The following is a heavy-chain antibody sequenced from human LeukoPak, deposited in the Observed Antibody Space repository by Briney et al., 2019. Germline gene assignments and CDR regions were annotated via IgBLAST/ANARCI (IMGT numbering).Heavy chain of an antibody. CDR1: GGSISSYY. D-gene: IGHD5-18*01. J-gene: IGHJ4*02. V-gene: IGHV4-4*07. Sequence: SETLSLTCTVSGGSISSYYWSWIRQPAGRGLEWIGRIYTSGSTNYNPSLKSRVTMSVDTSKNQFSLKLSSVTATDTAVYYCARGGWAAMATPFDYWGQGTLVTVSS. CDR3: ARGGWAAMATPFDY. CDR2: IYTSGST.